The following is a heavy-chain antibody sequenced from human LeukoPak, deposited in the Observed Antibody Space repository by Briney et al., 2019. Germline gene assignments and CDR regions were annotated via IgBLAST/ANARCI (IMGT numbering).Heavy chain of an antibody. CDR3: AGGRDSSSWYDVYYYYYMDV. CDR2: MNPNSGNT. CDR1: GYSFTSHY. Sequence: ASVKVSCKASGYSFTSHYMHWVRQAPGQGLEWMGWMNPNSGNTGYAQKFQGRVTITRNTSISTAYMELSSLRSEDTAVYYCAGGRDSSSWYDVYYYYYMDVWGKGTTVTVSS. D-gene: IGHD6-13*01. V-gene: IGHV1-8*03. J-gene: IGHJ6*03.